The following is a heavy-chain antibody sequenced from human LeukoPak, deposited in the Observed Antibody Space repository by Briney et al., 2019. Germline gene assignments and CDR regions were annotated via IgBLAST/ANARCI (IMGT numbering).Heavy chain of an antibody. V-gene: IGHV3-53*01. D-gene: IGHD3-9*01. J-gene: IGHJ4*02. CDR2: IHSGGST. Sequence: GRSLRLSCAASGFTFSSYAMHWVRQAPGKGLEWVSVIHSGGSTYYADSVRGRFTISRDNSKNTLYLQMNSLRAGDTAVYYCARGFPYDIQTSPGFDYWGQGTLVTVSS. CDR1: GFTFSSYA. CDR3: ARGFPYDIQTSPGFDY.